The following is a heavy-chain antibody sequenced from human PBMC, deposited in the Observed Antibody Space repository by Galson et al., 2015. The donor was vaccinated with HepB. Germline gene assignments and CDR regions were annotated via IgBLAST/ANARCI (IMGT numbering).Heavy chain of an antibody. CDR3: ARDRDRTSFFFDH. V-gene: IGHV3-33*01. CDR1: GFTFSTHD. Sequence: SLRLSCAASGFTFSTHDIHWVRQAPGKGLEWVVVFWNEREREYYADSVKGRFTVSREISKNSLYLEMKSLRAEDTAVYYCARDRDRTSFFFDHWGQGTLVTVSS. D-gene: IGHD2/OR15-2a*01. J-gene: IGHJ4*02. CDR2: FWNERERE.